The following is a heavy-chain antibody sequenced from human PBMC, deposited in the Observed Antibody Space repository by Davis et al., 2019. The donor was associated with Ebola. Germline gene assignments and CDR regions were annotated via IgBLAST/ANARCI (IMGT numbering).Heavy chain of an antibody. Sequence: PSETLSLSCTASDSSISGHYWNWFRQPPGKGLEWIGFISGRGRTSYNPSLKSRVTISADTSKKQFSLNLSSVTAAETAVYFCSRFGEGAYWGQGTLVTVSS. CDR2: ISGRGRT. D-gene: IGHD2-21*01. J-gene: IGHJ4*02. CDR3: SRFGEGAY. CDR1: DSSISGHY. V-gene: IGHV4-59*11.